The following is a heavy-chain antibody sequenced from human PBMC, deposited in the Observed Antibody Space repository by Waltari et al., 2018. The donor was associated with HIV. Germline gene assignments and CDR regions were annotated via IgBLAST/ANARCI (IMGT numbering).Heavy chain of an antibody. CDR3: ATSVTTRRYFDY. J-gene: IGHJ4*02. CDR2: KRPGSKYN. D-gene: IGHD4-17*01. CDR1: GFSYRRYA. V-gene: IGHV3-21*05. Sequence: QLEESGGALVKPGGSLRLSCEVSGFSYRRYALNWVRQAPGRSYLECSHKRPGSKYNFQEQSVTGRHSGFTDNANSSVFVTMVNLRVGDTPTDYCATSVTTRRYFDYWGQGTVVAGS.